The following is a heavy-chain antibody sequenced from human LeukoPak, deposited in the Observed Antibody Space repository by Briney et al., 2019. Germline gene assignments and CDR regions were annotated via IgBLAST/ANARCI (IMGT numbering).Heavy chain of an antibody. CDR1: GFTFDDYG. CDR3: ARDGIDYDSSGYLDY. V-gene: IGHV3-20*04. CDR2: INWNGGST. J-gene: IGHJ4*02. Sequence: GGSLRLSCAASGFTFDDYGMSWVRQAPGKGLEWVSGINWNGGSTGYADSVKGRFTISRDNAKNSLYLQMNSLRAEDTALYYCARDGIDYDSSGYLDYWSQGTLVTVSS. D-gene: IGHD3-22*01.